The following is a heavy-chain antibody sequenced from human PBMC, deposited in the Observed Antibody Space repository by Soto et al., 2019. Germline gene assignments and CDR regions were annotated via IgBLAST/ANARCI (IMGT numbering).Heavy chain of an antibody. CDR1: GFTFSSYA. CDR3: SRDRRSSWSYLDY. Sequence: QVQLVESGGGVVQPGRSLRLSCAASGFTFSSYAMHWVRQAPGKGLEWVAVISYDGSNKYYADSVKGRFTISRDNSKNTLYLQMNSLRAEDTAVYYCSRDRRSSWSYLDYWGQGTLVTVSS. J-gene: IGHJ4*02. CDR2: ISYDGSNK. V-gene: IGHV3-30-3*01. D-gene: IGHD3-3*01.